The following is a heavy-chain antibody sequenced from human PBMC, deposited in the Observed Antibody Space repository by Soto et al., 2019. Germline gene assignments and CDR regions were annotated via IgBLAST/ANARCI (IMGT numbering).Heavy chain of an antibody. CDR3: ARDPMEYYDYVWGSYRQGYYFDY. J-gene: IGHJ4*02. Sequence: QVQLVESGGGVVQPGRSLRLSCAASGFTFSSYGMHWVRQAPGKGLEWVAVIWYDGSNKYYADSVKGRFTISRDNYKNTLYLQMNSLRAEDTAVYYCARDPMEYYDYVWGSYRQGYYFDYWGQGTLVTVSS. CDR2: IWYDGSNK. D-gene: IGHD3-16*02. CDR1: GFTFSSYG. V-gene: IGHV3-33*01.